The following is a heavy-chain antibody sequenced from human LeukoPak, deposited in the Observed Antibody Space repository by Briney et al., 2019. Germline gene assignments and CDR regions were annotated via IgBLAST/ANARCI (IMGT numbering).Heavy chain of an antibody. D-gene: IGHD5-12*01. CDR1: GGSISSSSYY. CDR3: AILYSGYALGDY. Sequence: SETLSLTCTVSGGSISSSSYYWGWIRQPPGKGLEWIGSIYYSGSTYYNPSLKSRVTIPVDTSKNQFSLKLSSVTAADTAVYYCAILYSGYALGDYWGQGTLVTVSS. V-gene: IGHV4-39*01. CDR2: IYYSGST. J-gene: IGHJ4*02.